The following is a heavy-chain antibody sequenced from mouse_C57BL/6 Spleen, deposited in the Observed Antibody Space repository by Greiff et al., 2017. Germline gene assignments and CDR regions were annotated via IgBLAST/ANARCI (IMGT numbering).Heavy chain of an antibody. D-gene: IGHD2-3*01. CDR3: AKGDGYYDYYAMDY. V-gene: IGHV1-59*01. CDR1: GYTFTSYW. Sequence: QVQLQQPGAELVRPGTSVKLSCKASGYTFTSYWMHWVKQRPGQGLEWIGVIDPSDSYTNYNQKFKGKATLTVDKSSSTAYMQLSSLTSEDSAVYYCAKGDGYYDYYAMDYWGQGTSVTVSS. J-gene: IGHJ4*01. CDR2: IDPSDSYT.